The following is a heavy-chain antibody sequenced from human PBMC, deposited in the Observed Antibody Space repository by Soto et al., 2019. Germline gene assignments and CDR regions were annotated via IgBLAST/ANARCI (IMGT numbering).Heavy chain of an antibody. Sequence: ASVKVSCKASGGTFSSYSINWVRQAPGQGLEWMGEIIPIFGTANYAQKFPGRVTITADESTSTAYMELSSLRSEDTAVYYCARDGGRHSGGIDYWGQGTLVTVSA. CDR2: IIPIFGTA. D-gene: IGHD1-26*01. CDR3: ARDGGRHSGGIDY. J-gene: IGHJ4*02. V-gene: IGHV1-69*13. CDR1: GGTFSSYS.